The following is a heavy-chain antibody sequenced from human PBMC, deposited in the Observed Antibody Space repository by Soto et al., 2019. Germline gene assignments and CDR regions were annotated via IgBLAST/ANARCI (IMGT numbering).Heavy chain of an antibody. CDR3: ARNLEYSSSSTYYGMDV. V-gene: IGHV5-51*01. D-gene: IGHD6-6*01. CDR2: IYPGDSDT. J-gene: IGHJ6*02. Sequence: GESLKISCKGSGYSFTSYWIGWVRQMPGKGLEWMGIIYPGDSDTRYSPSFQGQVTISADKSISTAYLQWSSLKASDTAMYYRARNLEYSSSSTYYGMDVWGQGTTVTVSS. CDR1: GYSFTSYW.